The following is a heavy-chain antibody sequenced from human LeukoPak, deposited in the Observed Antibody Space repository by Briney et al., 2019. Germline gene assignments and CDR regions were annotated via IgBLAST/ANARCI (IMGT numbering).Heavy chain of an antibody. Sequence: GASVTVSCKASGGTFSSYAISWVRQAPGQGLEWMGGIIPVFGTANYAQKFQGRVTITADESTSTAYMELSSLRSEDTAVYYCARVDTAMVSYYGMDVWGQGTTVTVSS. CDR3: ARVDTAMVSYYGMDV. CDR2: IIPVFGTA. V-gene: IGHV1-69*13. J-gene: IGHJ6*02. D-gene: IGHD5-18*01. CDR1: GGTFSSYA.